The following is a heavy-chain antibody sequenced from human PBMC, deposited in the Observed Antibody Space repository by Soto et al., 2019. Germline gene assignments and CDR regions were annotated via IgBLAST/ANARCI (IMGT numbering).Heavy chain of an antibody. CDR3: ARSGLLPYFDY. Sequence: QVQVVQSGAEEKKPGASGKVSCKASGYTFTSYAMHWVRQAPGQRLEWMGWINAGNGNTKYSQNFQGRVTITRDTSASTAYMELSSLRSEDTAVYYCARSGLLPYFDYWGQGTLVTVSS. J-gene: IGHJ4*02. V-gene: IGHV1-3*05. D-gene: IGHD3-3*01. CDR1: GYTFTSYA. CDR2: INAGNGNT.